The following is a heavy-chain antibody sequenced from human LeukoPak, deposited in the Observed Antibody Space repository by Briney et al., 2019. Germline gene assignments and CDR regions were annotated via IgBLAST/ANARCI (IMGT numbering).Heavy chain of an antibody. J-gene: IGHJ4*02. V-gene: IGHV3-23*01. CDR1: GFTFSSYA. CDR2: ISGSGGST. Sequence: PGGSLRLSCAASGFTFSSYAMSWVRQAPGKGLEWVSAISGSGGSTYYADSVKGRFTISRDNSKNTLYLQMNSLRAEDTAVYYCAKVALVVVAAEFLVVVEEGFLDYWGQGTLVTVSS. CDR3: AKVALVVVAAEFLVVVEEGFLDY. D-gene: IGHD2-15*01.